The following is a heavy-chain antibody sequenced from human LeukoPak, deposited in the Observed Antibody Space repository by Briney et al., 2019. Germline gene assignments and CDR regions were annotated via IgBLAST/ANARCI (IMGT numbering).Heavy chain of an antibody. D-gene: IGHD6-19*01. V-gene: IGHV1-24*01. J-gene: IGHJ4*02. CDR1: GYTLTELS. Sequence: VSVKVSCKVSGYTLTELSMHWVRQAPGKGLEWMGGFDPEDGETIYAQKFQGRVTMTEDTSTDTAYMELSSLRSEDTAVYYCATPTPGIAVAGTGDYYFDYWGQGTLVTVSS. CDR2: FDPEDGET. CDR3: ATPTPGIAVAGTGDYYFDY.